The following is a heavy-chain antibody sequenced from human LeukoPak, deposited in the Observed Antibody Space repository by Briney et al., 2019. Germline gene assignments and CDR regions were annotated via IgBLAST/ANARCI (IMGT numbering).Heavy chain of an antibody. D-gene: IGHD3-16*01. CDR2: IGAYNGHT. Sequence: GASVKVSCKASGYTFTQDGIAWVRQAPGQGLEWMGWIGAYNGHTDYAPKLQGRVTMTTDTSTSTVFMELRSLTSDDTAVYYCTRPHLHLWLGDDYSSYRDVGGKGTTVPVSS. J-gene: IGHJ6*03. CDR1: GYTFTQDG. V-gene: IGHV1-18*01. CDR3: TRPHLHLWLGDDYSSYRDV.